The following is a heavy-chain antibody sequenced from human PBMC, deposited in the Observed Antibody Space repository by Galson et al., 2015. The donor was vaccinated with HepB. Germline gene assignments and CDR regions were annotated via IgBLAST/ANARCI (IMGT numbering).Heavy chain of an antibody. Sequence: SVKVSCKASGYTFTSYYMHWVRQAPGKGLEWMGGFDPEDGETIYAQKFQGRVTMTEDTSTDTAYMELSSLRSEDTAVYYCATFGSHHSIFGVVIIHNYWGQGTLVTVSS. CDR2: FDPEDGET. J-gene: IGHJ4*02. CDR3: ATFGSHHSIFGVVIIHNY. V-gene: IGHV1-24*01. CDR1: GYTFTSYY. D-gene: IGHD3-3*01.